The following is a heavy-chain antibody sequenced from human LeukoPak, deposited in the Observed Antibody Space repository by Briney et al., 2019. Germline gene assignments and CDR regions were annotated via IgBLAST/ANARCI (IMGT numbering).Heavy chain of an antibody. CDR2: ICSGGAT. D-gene: IGHD1-26*01. J-gene: IGHJ4*02. Sequence: GGSQRLSCVASGFTVSSSFMSWVRQSPGKGLEWVALICSGGATHYADAVKGRFTIARDTSKNTVYLQMNSLRAEDTAVYYCARERSGSYYTFEYWGLGALVTVSS. CDR3: ARERSGSYYTFEY. CDR1: GFTVSSSF. V-gene: IGHV3-66*02.